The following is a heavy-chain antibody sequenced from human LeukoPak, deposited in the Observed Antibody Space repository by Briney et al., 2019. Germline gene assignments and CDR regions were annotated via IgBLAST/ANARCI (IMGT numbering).Heavy chain of an antibody. V-gene: IGHV1-2*02. CDR1: GGTFSSYA. J-gene: IGHJ4*02. D-gene: IGHD3-16*02. CDR2: INPNSGGT. CDR3: ARVSSGIHPFDY. Sequence: ASVKVSCKASGGTFSSYAISWVRQAPGQGLEWMGWINPNSGGTNYAQKFQGRVTMTRDTSISTAYMELSRLRSDDTAVYYCARVSSGIHPFDYWGQGTLVTVSS.